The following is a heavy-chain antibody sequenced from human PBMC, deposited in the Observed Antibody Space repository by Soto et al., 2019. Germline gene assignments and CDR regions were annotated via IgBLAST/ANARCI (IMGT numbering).Heavy chain of an antibody. CDR3: ARLRVRVPFGYGMDV. CDR1: GYTFTSYG. D-gene: IGHD3-10*01. Sequence: AAVKVSCKASGYTFTSYGIIWVLQAPGQGLEWMGWISAYTGNTNYAQKLQGRVTMPTDTSTSTAYMELRSLRSDDTAVYYCARLRVRVPFGYGMDVWGQGTTVTVSS. J-gene: IGHJ6*02. V-gene: IGHV1-18*01. CDR2: ISAYTGNT.